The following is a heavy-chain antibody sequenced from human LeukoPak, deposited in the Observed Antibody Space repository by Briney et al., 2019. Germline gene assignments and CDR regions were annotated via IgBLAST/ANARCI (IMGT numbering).Heavy chain of an antibody. J-gene: IGHJ2*01. CDR1: GGSISSSSYY. Sequence: SETLSLTCTVSGGSISSSSYYWGWIRQPPGKGLEWIGSIYYSGSTYYNPSLKSRVTISVDTSKNQFSLKLSSVTAADTAVYYCARTRYFDLWGRGTLVTVSS. V-gene: IGHV4-39*07. CDR2: IYYSGST. CDR3: ARTRYFDL.